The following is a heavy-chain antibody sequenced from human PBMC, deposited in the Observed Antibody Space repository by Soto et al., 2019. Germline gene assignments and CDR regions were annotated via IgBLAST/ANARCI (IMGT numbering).Heavy chain of an antibody. Sequence: EVQLVGSGGGLVQPGGSLKLSCAASGFTFSGSAMHWVRQASGKGLEWVGRIRSKANSYATAYAASVKGRFTISRDDSKNTAYLQMNSLKTEDTAVYYCTRHSYGSYYFDYWGQGTLVTVSS. CDR1: GFTFSGSA. D-gene: IGHD3-10*01. V-gene: IGHV3-73*01. J-gene: IGHJ4*02. CDR2: IRSKANSYAT. CDR3: TRHSYGSYYFDY.